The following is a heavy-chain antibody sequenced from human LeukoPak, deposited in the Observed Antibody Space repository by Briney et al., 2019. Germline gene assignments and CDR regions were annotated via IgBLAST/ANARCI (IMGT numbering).Heavy chain of an antibody. CDR1: GFTFSSYA. V-gene: IGHV3-23*01. CDR3: AQGGQTGNWFDP. J-gene: IGHJ5*02. D-gene: IGHD3-9*01. Sequence: PGGSLRLSCAASGFTFSSYAMSWVRQAPGKGLEGVSAISGSGGSTYYADSVKGRFTISRDNSNNTLYLQMTSLRAEDTAVYYCAQGGQTGNWFDPWGQGTLVAVSS. CDR2: ISGSGGST.